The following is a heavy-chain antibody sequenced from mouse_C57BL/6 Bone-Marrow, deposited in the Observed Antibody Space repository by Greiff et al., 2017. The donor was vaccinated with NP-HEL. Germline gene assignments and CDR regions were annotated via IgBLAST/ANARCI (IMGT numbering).Heavy chain of an antibody. V-gene: IGHV1-81*01. CDR2: IYPRSGNT. D-gene: IGHD1-1*01. J-gene: IGHJ2*01. CDR1: GYTFTSYG. CDR3: ARGGFYYGSSYVYFDY. Sequence: QVQLKQSGAELARPGASVKLSCKASGYTFTSYGISWVKQRTGQGLEWIGEIYPRSGNTYYNEKFKGKATLTADKSSSTAYMELRSLTSEDSAVYFCARGGFYYGSSYVYFDYWGQGTTLTVSS.